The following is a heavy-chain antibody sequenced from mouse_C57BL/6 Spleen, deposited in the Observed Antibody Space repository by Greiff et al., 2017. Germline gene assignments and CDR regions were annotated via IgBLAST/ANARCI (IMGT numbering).Heavy chain of an antibody. V-gene: IGHV1-69*01. Sequence: QVQLQQPGAELVMPGASVKLSCKASGYTFTSYWMHWVKQRPGQGLEWIGEIDPSDSYTNYNQKFKGKSTLTVDKSSSTAYMQLSSLTSEDSAVYYCARDYYGGSYFDYWGQGTPLTVSS. CDR2: IDPSDSYT. CDR1: GYTFTSYW. J-gene: IGHJ2*01. CDR3: ARDYYGGSYFDY. D-gene: IGHD1-1*01.